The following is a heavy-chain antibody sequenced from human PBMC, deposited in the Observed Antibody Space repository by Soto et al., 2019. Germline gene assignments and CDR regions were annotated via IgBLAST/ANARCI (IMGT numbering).Heavy chain of an antibody. Sequence: SGPTLVNPTETLTLTCTVSGFSLSNARMGVSWIRQPPGKALEWLAHIFSNDEKSYSTSLKSRLTIPKDTSKSQVVLTMTNMDPVDTATYYCARIRAYYDSSGYNDYWGQGTLVTVSS. CDR3: ARIRAYYDSSGYNDY. CDR2: IFSNDEK. CDR1: GFSLSNARMG. J-gene: IGHJ4*02. D-gene: IGHD3-22*01. V-gene: IGHV2-26*01.